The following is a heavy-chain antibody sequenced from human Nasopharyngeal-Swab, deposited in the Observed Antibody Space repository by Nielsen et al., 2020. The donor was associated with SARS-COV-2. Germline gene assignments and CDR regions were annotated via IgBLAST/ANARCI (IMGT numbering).Heavy chain of an antibody. CDR2: ISGDSDST. V-gene: IGHV3-23*01. Sequence: GESLNTSCASSGFTFSNFAMSWVRQAPGKGLEWVSVISGDSDSTYYKDSVRGRFTISRDNSKNTLNLQMNNLRAEDTAIYYCAKDRDSGDDSEEYYHYYGMDVWGQGAPVTVSS. D-gene: IGHD5-12*01. CDR1: GFTFSNFA. CDR3: AKDRDSGDDSEEYYHYYGMDV. J-gene: IGHJ6*02.